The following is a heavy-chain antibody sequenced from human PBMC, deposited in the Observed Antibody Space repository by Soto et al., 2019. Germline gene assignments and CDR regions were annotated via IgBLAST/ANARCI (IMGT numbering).Heavy chain of an antibody. Sequence: QVHLLLQSGAEVKKPGSSVKVACKASGGNPSKSAISWVRQAPGQGLEWMGGIIPVFGIISHAQNFQGRVTITADESTSTAYMELSSLRPEDTAVYFCAGGRIVVAGSSAYYSMDVWGQGTTVTVSS. CDR1: GGNPSKSA. V-gene: IGHV1-69*01. D-gene: IGHD6-19*01. CDR3: AGGRIVVAGSSAYYSMDV. J-gene: IGHJ6*02. CDR2: IIPVFGII.